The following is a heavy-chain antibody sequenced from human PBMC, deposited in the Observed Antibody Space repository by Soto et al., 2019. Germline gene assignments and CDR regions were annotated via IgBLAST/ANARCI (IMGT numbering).Heavy chain of an antibody. D-gene: IGHD3-3*01. J-gene: IGHJ6*02. CDR2: IYWNDDK. V-gene: IGHV2-5*01. Sequence: SGPTLVNPTQTLTLTCTFSGFSLSTSGVGVGWIRQPPGKALEWLALIYWNDDKRYSPSLKSRLTITKDTSKNQVVLTMTNMDPVDTATYYCAQFGMVISIYYYYGMDVWGQGTTVTVSS. CDR1: GFSLSTSGVG. CDR3: AQFGMVISIYYYYGMDV.